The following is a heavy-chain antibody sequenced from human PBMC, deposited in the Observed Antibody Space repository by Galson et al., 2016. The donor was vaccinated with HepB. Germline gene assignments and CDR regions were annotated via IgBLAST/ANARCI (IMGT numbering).Heavy chain of an antibody. J-gene: IGHJ4*02. V-gene: IGHV5-51*01. CDR1: GYTFSNSW. Sequence: QSGAEVKKPGESLKISCRASGYTFSNSWIGWVRQVPGKGLEWMANIYPGDSDTRYSPSFQGQVTISADRSISTAYLQWGSLQASDTAMYYCARLLGYCTHGSCYWDYWGLGTLVTVSS. CDR3: ARLLGYCTHGSCYWDY. D-gene: IGHD2-8*01. CDR2: IYPGDSDT.